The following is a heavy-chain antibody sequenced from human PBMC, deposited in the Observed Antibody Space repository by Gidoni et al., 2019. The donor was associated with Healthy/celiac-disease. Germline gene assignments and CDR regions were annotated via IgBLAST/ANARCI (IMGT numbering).Heavy chain of an antibody. CDR2: ISYDGSNK. D-gene: IGHD6-13*01. Sequence: QVQLVESGGGVVQPGRSLRLSCAAPGFTFSSYAMHWVRQAPGKGLGGVAVISYDGSNKYYADSVKGRLTISRDNSKNTLYLQMNSLRAEDTAVYYCARDSHSSRPEYAFDIWGRGTMVTVSS. V-gene: IGHV3-30-3*01. CDR3: ARDSHSSRPEYAFDI. J-gene: IGHJ3*02. CDR1: GFTFSSYA.